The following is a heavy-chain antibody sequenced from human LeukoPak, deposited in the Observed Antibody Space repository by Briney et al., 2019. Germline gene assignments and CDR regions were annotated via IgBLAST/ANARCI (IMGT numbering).Heavy chain of an antibody. CDR2: MNPNSGNT. Sequence: ASVKVSCKASGYTFTSYDINWVRQATGHGLEWMGWMNPNSGNTGYAQKFQGRVTMTRNTSISTAYMELSSLRSEDTGVYYCARAKRVMVRGGGAEYYYHMDVWGKGTTVTVSS. V-gene: IGHV1-8*01. D-gene: IGHD3-10*01. J-gene: IGHJ6*03. CDR3: ARAKRVMVRGGGAEYYYHMDV. CDR1: GYTFTSYD.